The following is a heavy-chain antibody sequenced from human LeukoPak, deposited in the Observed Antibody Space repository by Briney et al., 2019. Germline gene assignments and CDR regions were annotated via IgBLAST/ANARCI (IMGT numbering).Heavy chain of an antibody. D-gene: IGHD1-1*01. CDR2: ITNSDGQT. V-gene: IGHV3-23*01. CDR1: GLTFSNYA. CDR3: AKEGLERIFYFDD. Sequence: PGGSLRLSCAASGLTFSNYAMAWVRQAPGKGLEWVSGITNSDGQTFYADSVKGRFTISRDNSKNTLYLQMSSLRAEDTAVYYCAKEGLERIFYFDDWGQGTLVTVSS. J-gene: IGHJ4*02.